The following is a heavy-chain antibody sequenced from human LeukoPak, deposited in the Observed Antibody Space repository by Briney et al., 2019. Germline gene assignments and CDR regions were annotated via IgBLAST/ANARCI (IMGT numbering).Heavy chain of an antibody. V-gene: IGHV5-51*01. CDR1: GYSFSTYW. Sequence: GESLKISCQGSGYSFSTYWISWVRQMPGKGLEWMGIIYAGDSDTRYSPSFEGQVTISVDRSISTSYLQWSSLKASDTAMHYCARQDALYSSPCDYWGQGTLVTVSS. CDR3: ARQDALYSSPCDY. D-gene: IGHD6-19*01. CDR2: IYAGDSDT. J-gene: IGHJ4*02.